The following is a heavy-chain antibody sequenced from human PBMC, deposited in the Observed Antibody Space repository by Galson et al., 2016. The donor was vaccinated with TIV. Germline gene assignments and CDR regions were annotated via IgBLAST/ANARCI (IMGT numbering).Heavy chain of an antibody. V-gene: IGHV3-23*01. Sequence: SLRLSCAASGFTFSTYALSWVRQAPGKGLEWVSTISSNGGSTYYADSVKGRFTISRDNSKNTLYLQMNSLKPEDTAGYYRAIIMSLVRGMDVWGQGTTVTVSS. D-gene: IGHD3/OR15-3a*01. CDR3: AIIMSLVRGMDV. CDR1: GFTFSTYA. J-gene: IGHJ6*02. CDR2: ISSNGGST.